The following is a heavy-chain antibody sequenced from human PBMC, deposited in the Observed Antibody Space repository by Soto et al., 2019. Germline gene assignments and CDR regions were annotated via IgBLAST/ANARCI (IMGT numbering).Heavy chain of an antibody. V-gene: IGHV1-69*06. Sequence: SVKVSCKASGGTFSSYAISWVRQAPGQGLEWMGGIIPIFGTANYAQKFQGRVTITADKSTSTAYMELSSLRSEDTAVYYCAREGGVITFGGVIVLPNWFDPWGQGTLVTVSS. CDR1: GGTFSSYA. D-gene: IGHD3-16*02. CDR2: IIPIFGTA. CDR3: AREGGVITFGGVIVLPNWFDP. J-gene: IGHJ5*02.